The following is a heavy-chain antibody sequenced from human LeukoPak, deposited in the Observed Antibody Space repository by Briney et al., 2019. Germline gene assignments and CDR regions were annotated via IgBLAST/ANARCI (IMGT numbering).Heavy chain of an antibody. J-gene: IGHJ4*02. Sequence: AGGSLRLSCAASGLTFSSYAMSWVRQAPGKGLEWVSAISGSGGSTYYADSVKGRFTISRDNSKNTLYLQMNSLRAEDTAVYYCAKSGRRWELLRNYFDYWGQGTLVTVSS. D-gene: IGHD1-26*01. V-gene: IGHV3-23*01. CDR3: AKSGRRWELLRNYFDY. CDR1: GLTFSSYA. CDR2: ISGSGGST.